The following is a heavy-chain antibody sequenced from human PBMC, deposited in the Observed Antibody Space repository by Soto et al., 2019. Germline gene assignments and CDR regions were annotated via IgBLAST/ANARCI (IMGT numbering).Heavy chain of an antibody. Sequence: QVQLQESGPGLVKPSETLSLTCTVSGGSISSYYWSWIRQPPGKGLEWIGYIYYSGSTNYNPSLQSRVTISVDTSKNQFSLKLSSVTAADTAVYYCARAQIAARGRWFDPWGQGTLVTVSS. J-gene: IGHJ5*02. V-gene: IGHV4-59*01. CDR2: IYYSGST. D-gene: IGHD6-13*01. CDR3: ARAQIAARGRWFDP. CDR1: GGSISSYY.